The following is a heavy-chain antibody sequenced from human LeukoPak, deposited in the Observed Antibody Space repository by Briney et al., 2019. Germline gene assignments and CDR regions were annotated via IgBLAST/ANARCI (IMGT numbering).Heavy chain of an antibody. CDR3: AKIVVVIPFVDY. D-gene: IGHD3-22*01. CDR1: GFTFSSYA. J-gene: IGHJ4*02. CDR2: ISGSGGST. Sequence: QPGGSLRLSCAASGFTFSSYAMSWVRQAPGKGLEWVSAISGSGGSTYYADSVRGRFTISRDNSKNTLYLQMNSLRAEDTAVYYCAKIVVVIPFVDYWGQGTLVTVSS. V-gene: IGHV3-23*01.